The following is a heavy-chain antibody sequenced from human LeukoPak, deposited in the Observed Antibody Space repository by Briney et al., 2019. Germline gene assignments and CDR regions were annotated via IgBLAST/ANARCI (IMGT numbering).Heavy chain of an antibody. CDR1: GYTFTGYY. J-gene: IGHJ4*02. Sequence: ASVKVPFKASGYTFTGYYMHWVRQAPGQGLEWMGWINPNSGGTNYAQKFQGRVTMTRDTSISTAYMELSRLRSDDTAVYYCARRVDDGYNYNDYWGQGTLVTVSS. V-gene: IGHV1-2*02. CDR3: ARRVDDGYNYNDY. CDR2: INPNSGGT. D-gene: IGHD5-24*01.